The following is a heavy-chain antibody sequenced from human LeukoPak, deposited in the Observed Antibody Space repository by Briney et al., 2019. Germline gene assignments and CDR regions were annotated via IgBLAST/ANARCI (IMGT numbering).Heavy chain of an antibody. J-gene: IGHJ4*02. V-gene: IGHV1-69*13. CDR1: GGTFSSYA. D-gene: IGHD3-10*01. CDR2: IIPIFGTA. Sequence: AASVKVSCKASGGTFSSYAISWVRQAPGQGLEWMGGIIPIFGTANYAQKLQGRVTITADESTSTAYMELSSLRSEDTAVYYCARGPLGLWFRIDYWGQGTLVTVSS. CDR3: ARGPLGLWFRIDY.